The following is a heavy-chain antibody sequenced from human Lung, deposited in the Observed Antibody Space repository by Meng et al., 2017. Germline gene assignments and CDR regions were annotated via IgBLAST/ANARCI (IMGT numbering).Heavy chain of an antibody. CDR1: GVTVSRYS. CDR2: IIPILERA. J-gene: IGHJ4*02. Sequence: QVQLVQSGAEVKKPGSSVKVACKASGVTVSRYSFSWVRQDPGQGIEWMGRIIPILERANYEQKFQGRVTITADISTTTAYMEMRSLRSEDTAVYYCASAMGNYVPATNEWTPSYFDYWGRGTLVTVSS. CDR3: ASAMGNYVPATNEWTPSYFDY. V-gene: IGHV1-69*02. D-gene: IGHD3-16*01.